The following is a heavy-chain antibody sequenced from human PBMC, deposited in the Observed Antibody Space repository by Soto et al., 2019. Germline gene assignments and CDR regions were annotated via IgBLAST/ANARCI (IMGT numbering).Heavy chain of an antibody. D-gene: IGHD2-2*01. CDR2: MNSDGSSI. CDR1: GFTFSSYW. V-gene: IGHV3-74*01. Sequence: EVHLVESGGGLVQPGGSLRLSCAASGFTFSSYWMHWVRQAQGKVLVWVSRMNSDGSSISYADSVKGRFTISRDNAKNTLYLQMNSRRADDTAVYYGATSISVGGGGWGQGTMVTVSS. CDR3: ATSISVGGGG. J-gene: IGHJ4*02.